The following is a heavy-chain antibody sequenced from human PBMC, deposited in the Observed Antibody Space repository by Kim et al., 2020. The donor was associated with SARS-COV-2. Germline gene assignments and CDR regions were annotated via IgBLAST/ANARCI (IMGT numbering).Heavy chain of an antibody. CDR3: ARREGDCSSTSCYTWFDY. Sequence: SETLSLTCTVSGGSISSGGYYWSWIRQHPGKGLEWIGYIYYSGSTYYNPSLKSRVTISVDTSKNQFSLKLSSVTAADTAVYYCARREGDCSSTSCYTWFDYWGQGTLVTVSS. D-gene: IGHD2-2*02. CDR2: IYYSGST. CDR1: GGSISSGGYY. J-gene: IGHJ4*02. V-gene: IGHV4-31*03.